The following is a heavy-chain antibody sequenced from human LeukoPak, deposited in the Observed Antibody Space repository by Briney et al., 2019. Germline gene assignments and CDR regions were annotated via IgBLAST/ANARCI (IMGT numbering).Heavy chain of an antibody. Sequence: PGGSLRLSCAASGFTFSDYYMSWIRQAPGKGLEWVSYISGSSRTIYYADSVKGRFTISRDNAKNSLYLQMNSLRAEDTAVYYCARRNYYDDGCYLYWGQGTLVTVSS. J-gene: IGHJ4*02. CDR1: GFTFSDYY. CDR2: ISGSSRTI. V-gene: IGHV3-11*04. CDR3: ARRNYYDDGCYLY. D-gene: IGHD3-22*01.